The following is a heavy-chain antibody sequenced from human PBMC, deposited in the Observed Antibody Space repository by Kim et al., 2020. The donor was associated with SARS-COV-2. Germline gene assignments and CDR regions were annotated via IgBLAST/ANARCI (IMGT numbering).Heavy chain of an antibody. D-gene: IGHD2-2*01. Sequence: GGSLRLSCAASGITVSSSFMTWVRQAPGKGLEWVSVIYSDGRTYYADSVKGRFTISRDNSMNTVFLQMNSLRAEDTAVYYCARDCCTCNWFGFWGQGTLVTVSS. V-gene: IGHV3-53*01. CDR2: IYSDGRT. CDR3: ARDCCTCNWFGF. J-gene: IGHJ5*01. CDR1: GITVSSSF.